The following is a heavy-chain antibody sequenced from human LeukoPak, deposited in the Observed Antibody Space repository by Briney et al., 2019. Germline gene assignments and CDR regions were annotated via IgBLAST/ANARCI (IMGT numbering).Heavy chain of an antibody. CDR1: GFTFSSYE. D-gene: IGHD3-10*01. V-gene: IGHV3-48*03. Sequence: GGSLRLSCAASGFTFSSYEMNWVRQAPGKGLEGVSYISSSGSTIYYADSVKGRFTISRDNAKNSLYLQMNSLRAEDTAVYYCAREGSGSYYFDYWGQGTLVTVSS. CDR3: AREGSGSYYFDY. J-gene: IGHJ4*02. CDR2: ISSSGSTI.